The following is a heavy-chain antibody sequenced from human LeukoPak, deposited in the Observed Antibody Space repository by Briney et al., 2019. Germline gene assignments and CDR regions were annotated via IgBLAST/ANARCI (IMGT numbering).Heavy chain of an antibody. Sequence: ASVKVSCKSSGYTFTSYAMNWVRQAPGQGLEWMGWISTNTGNPTYAQGFTGRFVFSLDTSVSTAYLQISSLKAEDTAVYYCARRGSSVAGQTHRDAFDIWGQGTMVTVSS. D-gene: IGHD1-26*01. CDR2: ISTNTGNP. CDR1: GYTFTSYA. V-gene: IGHV7-4-1*02. CDR3: ARRGSSVAGQTHRDAFDI. J-gene: IGHJ3*02.